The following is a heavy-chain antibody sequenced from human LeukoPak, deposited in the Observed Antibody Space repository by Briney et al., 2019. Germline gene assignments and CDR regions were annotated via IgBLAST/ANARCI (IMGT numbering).Heavy chain of an antibody. V-gene: IGHV1-69*01. CDR1: GGTFSSYA. J-gene: IGHJ4*02. CDR2: IIPIFGTA. D-gene: IGHD5-24*01. CDR3: ARGVLDVEMATIMGY. Sequence: GSSVKVSCKASGGTFSSYAISWVRQAPGQGLEWMGGIIPIFGTANYAQKFQGRVTITADESTSTAYMELSSLRSEDTAVYYCARGVLDVEMATIMGYWGQGTLVTVSS.